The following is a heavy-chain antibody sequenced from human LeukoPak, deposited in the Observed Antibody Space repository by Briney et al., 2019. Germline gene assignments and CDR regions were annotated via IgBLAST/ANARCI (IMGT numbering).Heavy chain of an antibody. J-gene: IGHJ4*02. CDR1: GFTFSSYA. CDR2: ISGSGGTT. CDR3: ANQDYDFWSGYPY. D-gene: IGHD3-3*01. V-gene: IGHV3-23*01. Sequence: GGSLRLSCAASGFTFSSYAMSWVRQAPGKGLEWVSVISGSGGTTYYADSVKGRFTISRDNSKNTLYLQMNSLRAEDTAVYYCANQDYDFWSGYPYWGQGTLVTVSS.